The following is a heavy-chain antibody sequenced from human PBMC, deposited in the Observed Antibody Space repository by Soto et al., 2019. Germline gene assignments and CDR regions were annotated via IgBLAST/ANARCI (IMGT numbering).Heavy chain of an antibody. CDR1: GFTFSSYG. V-gene: IGHV3-33*01. Sequence: SLRLSCAASGFTFSSYGMHWVRQAPGKGLEWVAVIWYDGSNKYYADSVKGRFTISRDNSKNTLYLQMNSLRAEDTAVYYCARVEELSRPLFDYWGQGTLVTVSS. D-gene: IGHD3-16*02. J-gene: IGHJ4*02. CDR2: IWYDGSNK. CDR3: ARVEELSRPLFDY.